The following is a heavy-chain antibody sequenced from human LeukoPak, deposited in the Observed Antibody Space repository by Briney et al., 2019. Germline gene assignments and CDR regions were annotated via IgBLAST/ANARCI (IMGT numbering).Heavy chain of an antibody. V-gene: IGHV3-53*01. CDR3: VPLGGLGYYQYGMDV. D-gene: IGHD3/OR15-3a*01. CDR2: IFGDGRT. CDR1: GFTFSSKY. J-gene: IGHJ6*02. Sequence: GGSLRLSCAASGFTFSSKYMSWVRQAPGMGLEWVSVIFGDGRTHYADSVKGRFTISRDNSKNTLYLQMSSLRAEDTAVYYCVPLGGLGYYQYGMDVWGRGTTVTVSS.